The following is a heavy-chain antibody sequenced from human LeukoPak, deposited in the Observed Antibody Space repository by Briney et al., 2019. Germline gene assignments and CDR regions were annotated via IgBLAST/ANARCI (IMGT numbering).Heavy chain of an antibody. J-gene: IGHJ4*02. Sequence: GGSLRLSCAASGFTVSSNYMSWIRQAPGMGLEWLSYISSSGSTIYYADSVKGRFTISRDSANNSLYLQMNGLRAEDTVVYFCARKTYGSEFYVDYWGQGTLVTVSS. D-gene: IGHD3-10*01. CDR3: ARKTYGSEFYVDY. CDR2: ISSSGSTI. CDR1: GFTVSSNY. V-gene: IGHV3-11*01.